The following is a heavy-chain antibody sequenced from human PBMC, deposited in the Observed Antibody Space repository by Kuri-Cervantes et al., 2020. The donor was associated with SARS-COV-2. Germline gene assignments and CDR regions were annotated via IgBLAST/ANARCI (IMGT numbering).Heavy chain of an antibody. J-gene: IGHJ4*02. CDR3: ARDYYDSSGYSSFDY. CDR2: IKQDGSEK. D-gene: IGHD3-22*01. Sequence: GGSLRLSCAASGFTFSSYWMSWVRQAPGKGLEWVASIKQDGSEKYYVDSVKGRFTISRDNAKNSLYLQMNSLRAEDTAVYYCARDYYDSSGYSSFDYWGQGTLVTVSS. V-gene: IGHV3-7*05. CDR1: GFTFSSYW.